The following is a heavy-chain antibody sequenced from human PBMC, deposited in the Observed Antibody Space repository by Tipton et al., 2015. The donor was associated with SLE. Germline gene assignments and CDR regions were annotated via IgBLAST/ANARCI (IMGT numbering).Heavy chain of an antibody. D-gene: IGHD3-16*01. Sequence: TLSLTCIVSGGSITTTPYYWGWIRQSPGKGLEWIGTVYYSGSTYYNPSLKSRVTISVGTSTNQLSLRLTSVTAADTAVYYCTRQRGTAYYYYHMDVWGKGTTVTVSS. V-gene: IGHV4-39*01. J-gene: IGHJ6*03. CDR2: VYYSGST. CDR1: GGSITTTPYY. CDR3: TRQRGTAYYYYHMDV.